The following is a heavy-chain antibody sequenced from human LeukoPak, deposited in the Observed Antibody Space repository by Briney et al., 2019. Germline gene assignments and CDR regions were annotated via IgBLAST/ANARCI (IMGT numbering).Heavy chain of an antibody. J-gene: IGHJ4*02. CDR3: ARGAMATAPFFDY. D-gene: IGHD5-24*01. CDR2: IYYTGST. Sequence: PSETLSLTCTVSGVSITSYYWSWVRQPPGRGLEWIGYIYYTGSTNYNPSLKSRVTISLDTSRNQFSLKLTSLTAADTAVYYCARGAMATAPFFDYWGQGTLVTVSS. V-gene: IGHV4-59*01. CDR1: GVSITSYY.